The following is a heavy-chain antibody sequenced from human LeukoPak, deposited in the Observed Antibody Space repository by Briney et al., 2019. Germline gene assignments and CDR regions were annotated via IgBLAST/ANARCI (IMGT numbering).Heavy chain of an antibody. Sequence: GGSLRLSCAASGFTFSSYSMNWVRQASGKGLEWVSYISSSSSTIYYADSVKGRFTISRDNAKNSLYLQMNSLRAEDTAVYYCARPGDYDSSGYYIYWGQGTLVTVSS. CDR2: ISSSSSTI. CDR3: ARPGDYDSSGYYIY. CDR1: GFTFSSYS. V-gene: IGHV3-48*01. J-gene: IGHJ4*02. D-gene: IGHD3-22*01.